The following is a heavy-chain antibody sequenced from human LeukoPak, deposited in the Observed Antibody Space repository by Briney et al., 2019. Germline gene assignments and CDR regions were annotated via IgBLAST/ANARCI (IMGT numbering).Heavy chain of an antibody. J-gene: IGHJ4*02. CDR2: IFHTGTT. Sequence: KPSETLSPTRTVSGGSISTYYWSWIRQPPGKGLECLGFIFHTGTTNYNPSLKSRVTISVDTSKNQFSLKLSSVTAADTAIYYCARTYCGTNACPFDHWGQGNLVTVSS. D-gene: IGHD2-21*01. CDR1: GGSISTYY. CDR3: ARTYCGTNACPFDH. V-gene: IGHV4-59*08.